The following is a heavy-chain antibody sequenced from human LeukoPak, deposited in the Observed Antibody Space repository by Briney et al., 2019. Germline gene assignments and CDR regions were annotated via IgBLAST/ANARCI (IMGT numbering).Heavy chain of an antibody. CDR3: ARHSSGWYYYGMDV. Sequence: GGSLRLSCAASGFTFSSYAMHRVRQAPGKGLEWVAVISYDGSNKYYADSVKGRFTISRDNSKNTLYLQMNSLRAEDTAVYYCARHSSGWYYYGMDVWGQGTTVTVSS. CDR1: GFTFSSYA. CDR2: ISYDGSNK. J-gene: IGHJ6*02. V-gene: IGHV3-30*04. D-gene: IGHD6-19*01.